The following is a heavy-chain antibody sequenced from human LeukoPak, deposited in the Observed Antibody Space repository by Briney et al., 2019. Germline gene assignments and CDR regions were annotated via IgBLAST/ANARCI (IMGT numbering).Heavy chain of an antibody. CDR2: IQYSGST. D-gene: IGHD1-26*01. V-gene: IGHV4-39*01. CDR1: GGSISSSSYY. CDR3: VILRVGHDYVDY. Sequence: SETLSLTCTVSGGSISSSSYYWGWIRQPPGKGLEWIGSIQYSGSTYYNPSLKSRVTISVDTSKNQFSLKLSSVTAADTAVHYCVILRVGHDYVDYWGQGTLVTVSS. J-gene: IGHJ4*02.